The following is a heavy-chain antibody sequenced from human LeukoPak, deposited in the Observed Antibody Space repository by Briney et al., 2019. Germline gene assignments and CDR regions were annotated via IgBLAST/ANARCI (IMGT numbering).Heavy chain of an antibody. CDR1: GGSISSYY. J-gene: IGHJ4*02. V-gene: IGHV4-59*08. CDR2: IYYSGST. D-gene: IGHD6-19*01. Sequence: ASETLSLTCTVSGGSISSYYWNWIRQPAGKGLEWIGYIYYSGSTNYNPSLKSRVTVSVDTSKNQFSLKLSSVTAADTAVYFCARQLRGEAVAGHLQPFDYWGQGTLVTVSS. CDR3: ARQLRGEAVAGHLQPFDY.